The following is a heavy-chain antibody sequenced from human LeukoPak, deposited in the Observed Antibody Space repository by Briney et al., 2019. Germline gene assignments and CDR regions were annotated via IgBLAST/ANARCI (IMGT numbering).Heavy chain of an antibody. CDR3: ARVSPGVYFDY. V-gene: IGHV4-59*01. CDR2: IYYSGST. D-gene: IGHD3-10*01. J-gene: IGHJ4*02. CDR1: GGSISSYY. Sequence: PSETLSLTCTVSGGSISSYYWSWIRQPPGKGLEWIGYIYYSGSTNYNPSLKSRVTISVDTSKNQFSLKLSSVTAADTAVYYCARVSPGVYFDYWGRGTLVTVSS.